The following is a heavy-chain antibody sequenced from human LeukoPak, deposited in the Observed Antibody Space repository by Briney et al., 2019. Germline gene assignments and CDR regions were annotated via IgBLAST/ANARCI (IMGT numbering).Heavy chain of an antibody. J-gene: IGHJ5*02. CDR1: GGTFSSYA. CDR2: IIPILGIA. Sequence: ASVKVSCKASGGTFSSYAISWVRQAPGQGLEWMGRIIPILGIANYAQKFQGRVTITADKSTSTAYMELSSLRSEDTAVYYCAREVVRFGELNTPSWFDPWGQGTLVTVSS. V-gene: IGHV1-69*04. CDR3: AREVVRFGELNTPSWFDP. D-gene: IGHD3-10*01.